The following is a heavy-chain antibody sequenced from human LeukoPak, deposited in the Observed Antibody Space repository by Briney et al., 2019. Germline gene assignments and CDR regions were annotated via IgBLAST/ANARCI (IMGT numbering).Heavy chain of an antibody. CDR2: IYYSGST. CDR1: GGSISSYY. CDR3: ARTGNSGYHFNRGSGYNWFDP. D-gene: IGHD5-12*01. Sequence: PSETLSLTCTVSGGSISSYYWSWIRQPPGKGLEWIGYIYYSGSTNYNPSLKSRVTISVDTSKNQFSLKLSSVTAADTAVYYCARTGNSGYHFNRGSGYNWFDPWGQGTLVTVSS. J-gene: IGHJ5*02. V-gene: IGHV4-59*01.